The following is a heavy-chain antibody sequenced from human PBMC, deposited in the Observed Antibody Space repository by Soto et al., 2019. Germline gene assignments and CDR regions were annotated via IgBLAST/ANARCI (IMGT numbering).Heavy chain of an antibody. V-gene: IGHV3-74*01. J-gene: IGHJ4*02. Sequence: EVQLVESGGGLVQPGGSLRLSCTASGFTFSSHWMHWVRQAPGKGLVWVSRIYDDGSRTFYADSVKGRFTISRYNAENTLYLHMYSLRAEDTAVYFCARGDRVGYWTDSWGQGTPVTVSS. D-gene: IGHD2-15*01. CDR2: IYDDGSRT. CDR1: GFTFSSHW. CDR3: ARGDRVGYWTDS.